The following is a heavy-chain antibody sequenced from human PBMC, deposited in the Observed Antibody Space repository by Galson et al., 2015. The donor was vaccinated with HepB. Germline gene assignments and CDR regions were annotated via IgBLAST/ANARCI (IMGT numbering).Heavy chain of an antibody. CDR3: ARESLISSVQSDY. J-gene: IGHJ4*02. Sequence: SLRLSCAASGFTFSSYSMNWVRQIPGKGLEWVSHISTDSRGIYYADSVRGRSTVSRDDAKNSLYLQMNSLRAEDTAVYFCARESLISSVQSDYWGQGTLVTVSS. D-gene: IGHD6-6*01. CDR2: ISTDSRGI. CDR1: GFTFSSYS. V-gene: IGHV3-48*04.